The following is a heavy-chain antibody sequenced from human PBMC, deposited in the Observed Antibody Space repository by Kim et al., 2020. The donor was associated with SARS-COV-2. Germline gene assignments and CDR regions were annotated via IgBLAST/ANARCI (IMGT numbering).Heavy chain of an antibody. CDR3: ARGRRLLLWFGELSRFDY. V-gene: IGHV4-34*01. D-gene: IGHD3-10*01. J-gene: IGHJ4*02. Sequence: SETLSLTCAVYGGSFSGYYWSWIRQPPGKGLEWMGEINHSGSTNYNPSLKSRVTISVDTSKNQFSLKLSSVTAADTAVYYCARGRRLLLWFGELSRFDYWGQGPRVTVSS. CDR1: GGSFSGYY. CDR2: INHSGST.